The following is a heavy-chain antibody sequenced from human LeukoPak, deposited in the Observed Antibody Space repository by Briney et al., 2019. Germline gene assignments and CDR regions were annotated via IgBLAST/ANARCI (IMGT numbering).Heavy chain of an antibody. V-gene: IGHV1-2*02. Sequence: GASVKVSCKASGYTFTGYYMHWVRQAPEQGLEWMGWINPNSGGTNYAQKFQGRVTMTRDMSTSTVYMELSSLRSEDTAVYYCARSTIFGVVMTAFDIWGQGTMVTVSS. CDR2: INPNSGGT. J-gene: IGHJ3*02. CDR3: ARSTIFGVVMTAFDI. CDR1: GYTFTGYY. D-gene: IGHD3-3*01.